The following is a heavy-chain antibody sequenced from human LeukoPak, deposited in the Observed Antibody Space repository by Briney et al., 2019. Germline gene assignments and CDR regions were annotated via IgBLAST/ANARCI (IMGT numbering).Heavy chain of an antibody. CDR1: GFTFTDYY. CDR2: ISPSGKVI. V-gene: IGHV3-11*01. D-gene: IGHD3-10*01. CDR3: ARDYNC. J-gene: IGHJ4*02. Sequence: SGGSLRLSCSASGFTFTDYYMNWIRQAPGKGLEWVSYISPSGKVIYYGDSVKGRFTISRDNAKKSLYLKMNSLRAEDTAVYYCARDYNCWGRGTRVTVSS.